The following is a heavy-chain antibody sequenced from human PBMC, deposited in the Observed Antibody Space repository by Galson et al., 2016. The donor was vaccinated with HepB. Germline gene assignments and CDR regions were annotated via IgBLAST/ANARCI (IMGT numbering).Heavy chain of an antibody. J-gene: IGHJ3*02. Sequence: SETLSLTCTVSGGSISSSSYYWGWIRQPPGKGLEWIGSIYYSGSTYYNPSLKSRVTISVDTSKNQFSLKLSSVTAADTAVYYCATMPYSDTFDIWGQGTMVTVSS. CDR1: GGSISSSSYY. CDR3: ATMPYSDTFDI. CDR2: IYYSGST. V-gene: IGHV4-39*01. D-gene: IGHD4-11*01.